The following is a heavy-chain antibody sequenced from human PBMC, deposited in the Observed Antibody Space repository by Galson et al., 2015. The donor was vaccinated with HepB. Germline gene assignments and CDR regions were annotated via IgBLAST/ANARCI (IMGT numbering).Heavy chain of an antibody. CDR1: GFTVSSHY. V-gene: IGHV3-53*01. D-gene: IGHD5-24*01. CDR2: IYSGGTT. CDR3: ARWRWLQSYFDY. Sequence: SLRLSCAASGFTVSSHYLSWVRQAPGKGLEWVSIIYSGGTTYFADSVKGRYTMSRDTSKNTVYLQMNSLTAEDTAVYYCARWRWLQSYFDYWGQGTMVTVSS. J-gene: IGHJ4*02.